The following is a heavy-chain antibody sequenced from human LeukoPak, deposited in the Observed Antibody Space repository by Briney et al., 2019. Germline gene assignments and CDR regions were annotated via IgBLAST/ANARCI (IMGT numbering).Heavy chain of an antibody. CDR3: ARHWGDSPNHSDDLYGFDI. Sequence: PSETLSLTCTVSGDSIINYYWSWIRQPPGKGLEWIGFIYYSGSTNYNPSLRSRVTISVDTSKNQSSLKLSSVTAADTAVYYCARHWGDSPNHSDDLYGFDIWGQGTMVTVSS. CDR2: IYYSGST. J-gene: IGHJ3*02. CDR1: GDSIINYY. D-gene: IGHD1-14*01. V-gene: IGHV4-59*08.